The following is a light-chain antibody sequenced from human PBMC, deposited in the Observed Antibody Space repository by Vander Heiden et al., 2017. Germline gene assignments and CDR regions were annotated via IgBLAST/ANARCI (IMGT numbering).Light chain of an antibody. CDR3: QQSYSTPLT. J-gene: IGKJ4*01. V-gene: IGKV1-39*01. Sequence: DLQMTPSPSSLSASVGGRVTITCRASQSIGTYLNWYKHKIGEAPKLLISAAFSLQSGVPSRFSASVSGTDFTLTISSLQPEDFATYYCQQSYSTPLTFGGGTKVEIK. CDR1: QSIGTY. CDR2: AAF.